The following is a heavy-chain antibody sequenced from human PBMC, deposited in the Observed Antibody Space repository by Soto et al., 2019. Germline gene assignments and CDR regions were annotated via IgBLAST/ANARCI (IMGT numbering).Heavy chain of an antibody. CDR3: ATRRVGWFDPDRLYYYYAVDV. V-gene: IGHV3-23*01. CDR2: IGGRDGST. Sequence: EVQLLESGGGLVQPGGSLRLSCAASGITFGSYAMSWVRQAPGKGLQWVSTIGGRDGSTYYADTVKRRFTISRDSSENILYLQMSSLRAEDTALYYCATRRVGWFDPDRLYYYYAVDVWGQGTTVTVSS. D-gene: IGHD3-10*01. J-gene: IGHJ6*02. CDR1: GITFGSYA.